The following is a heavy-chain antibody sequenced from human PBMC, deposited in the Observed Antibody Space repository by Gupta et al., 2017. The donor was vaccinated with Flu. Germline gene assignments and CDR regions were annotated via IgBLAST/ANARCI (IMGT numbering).Heavy chain of an antibody. D-gene: IGHD2-15*01. Sequence: VQLLESGGGLVQRGGCLRLSCAASGFSFRKFNMIWVRQAPGRGLEWVAGISNSAAYTNYPDSVKGRFTISRDNSKSILYLEMHSLRDEDTAVYYCAKRGGSFTYYGLDVWGQGTTVTVSS. CDR3: AKRGGSFTYYGLDV. J-gene: IGHJ6*02. CDR1: GFSFRKFN. CDR2: ISNSAAYT. V-gene: IGHV3-23*01.